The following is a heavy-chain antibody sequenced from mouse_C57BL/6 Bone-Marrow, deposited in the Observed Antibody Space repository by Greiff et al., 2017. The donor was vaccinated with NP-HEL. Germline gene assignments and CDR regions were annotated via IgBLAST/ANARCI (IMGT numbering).Heavy chain of an antibody. CDR1: GYTFTEYT. V-gene: IGHV1-62-2*01. Sequence: LVESGAELVKPGASVKLSCKASGYTFTEYTIHWVKQRSGQGLEWIGWFYPGGGSIKYNEKFKDKATLTADKSSSTVYMELSRLTSEDSAVYFCARHGKGVPWFAYWGQGTLVTVSA. CDR2: FYPGGGSI. J-gene: IGHJ3*01. CDR3: ARHGKGVPWFAY.